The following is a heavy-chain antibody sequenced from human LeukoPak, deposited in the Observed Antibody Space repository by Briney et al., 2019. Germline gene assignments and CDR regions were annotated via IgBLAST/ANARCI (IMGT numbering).Heavy chain of an antibody. D-gene: IGHD5-24*01. CDR3: AKDNGWLHYCH. CDR2: ISPGGEIT. Sequence: GGSLRPSCAASGFTFGIYGMNWFRQPPGRGLEWVSGISPGGEITYYADSVKGRFTISRDNSKNTVSLQMHSLRAEDTATYYCAKDNGWLHYCHWGQGTLVTVSS. V-gene: IGHV3-23*01. CDR1: GFTFGIYG. J-gene: IGHJ4*02.